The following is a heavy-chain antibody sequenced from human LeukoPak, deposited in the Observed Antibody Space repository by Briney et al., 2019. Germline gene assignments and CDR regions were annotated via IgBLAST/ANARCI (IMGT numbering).Heavy chain of an antibody. CDR1: GGSISSPY. D-gene: IGHD3-22*01. CDR2: IYYSGST. Sequence: SETLSLTCTVSGGSISSPYWSWIRQPPGKGLEWIGYIYYSGSTNYNPSLKSRVTISVDTSKNQFSLKLSSVTAADTAVYYCARSPYYYDSSDGWFDPWGQGTLVTVSS. J-gene: IGHJ5*02. CDR3: ARSPYYYDSSDGWFDP. V-gene: IGHV4-59*11.